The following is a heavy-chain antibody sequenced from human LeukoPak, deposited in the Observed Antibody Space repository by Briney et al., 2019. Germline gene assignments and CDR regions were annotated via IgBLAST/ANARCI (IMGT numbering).Heavy chain of an antibody. V-gene: IGHV5-10-1*01. J-gene: IGHJ4*02. Sequence: GESLKISCKGSGYSFTSYWISWVRQMPGKGLEWMGWIDPSDSYTNYSPSFQGHVTISADKSISTAYLQWSSLKASDTAMYYCARHDTTSLELWGQGTLVTVSS. CDR2: IDPSDSYT. CDR3: ARHDTTSLEL. CDR1: GYSFTSYW. D-gene: IGHD1-1*01.